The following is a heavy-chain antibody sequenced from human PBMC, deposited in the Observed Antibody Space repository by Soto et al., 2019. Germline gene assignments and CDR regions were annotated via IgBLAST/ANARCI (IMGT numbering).Heavy chain of an antibody. D-gene: IGHD4-17*01. CDR1: GFTFSTYA. CDR3: AHPRGYGVFDAYDI. CDR2: LTPSGGET. V-gene: IGHV3-23*01. J-gene: IGHJ3*02. Sequence: GGFLRLSCVASGFTFSTYAMSWVRQAPGKGLEWVSALTPSGGETYYADSVKGRFTISRDNSMNALYLQMNSLRIEDTAVYYCAHPRGYGVFDAYDIWGQGTMVTVSS.